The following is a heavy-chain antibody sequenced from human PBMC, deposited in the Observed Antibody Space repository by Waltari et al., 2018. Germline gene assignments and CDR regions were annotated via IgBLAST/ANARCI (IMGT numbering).Heavy chain of an antibody. J-gene: IGHJ4*02. CDR1: GGSISSGSFY. Sequence: QVQLHESGPGLVKPSQTLSLTCTVSGGSISSGSFYWNWIRQPAGKGLEWIRFIYTCGSTNYNPSLKSRVTISADTSKNQFSLKLTSVTAADTAVYYCAREGGFSYRSEHWGQGALVTVAS. CDR2: IYTCGST. CDR3: AREGGFSYRSEH. D-gene: IGHD3-10*01. V-gene: IGHV4-61*09.